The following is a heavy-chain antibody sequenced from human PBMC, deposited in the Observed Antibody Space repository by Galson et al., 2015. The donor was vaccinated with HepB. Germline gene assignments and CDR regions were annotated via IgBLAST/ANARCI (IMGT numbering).Heavy chain of an antibody. V-gene: IGHV3-30*18. D-gene: IGHD3-3*01. Sequence: SLRLSCAASGFTFDDYGMHWVRQAPGKGLEWVAVISYDGSNKYYADSVKGRFTISRDNSKNTLYLQMNSLRAEDTAVYYCAKDLSYDFWSGVDYWGQGTLVTVSS. CDR1: GFTFDDYG. CDR3: AKDLSYDFWSGVDY. J-gene: IGHJ4*02. CDR2: ISYDGSNK.